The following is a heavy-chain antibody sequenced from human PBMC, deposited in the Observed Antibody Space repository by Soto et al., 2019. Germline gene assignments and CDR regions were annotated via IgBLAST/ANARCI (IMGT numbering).Heavy chain of an antibody. J-gene: IGHJ4*02. CDR3: ARDQGYDYDSSGLDY. CDR1: GFTVSSNY. D-gene: IGHD3-22*01. Sequence: GESLKISCAASGFTVSSNYMSWVRQAPGKGLEWVSVIYSGGSTYYADSVKGRFTISRDNSKNTLYLQMNSLRAEDTAVYYCARDQGYDYDSSGLDYWGQGTLVTVSS. CDR2: IYSGGST. V-gene: IGHV3-66*01.